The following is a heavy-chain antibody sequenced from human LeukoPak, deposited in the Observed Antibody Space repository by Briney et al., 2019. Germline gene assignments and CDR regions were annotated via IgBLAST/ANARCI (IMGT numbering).Heavy chain of an antibody. J-gene: IGHJ6*03. CDR3: ARRLKRMLRGVIRGSSDYYSHYYMDV. D-gene: IGHD3-10*01. Sequence: SETLSLTCTVSGGSISSVSYYWSWIRQPAGKGLEWIGRIYTSGSTHYNPSLKSRVTISVDTSKNQFSLRLSSVTAADTAVYYCARRLKRMLRGVIRGSSDYYSHYYMDVWGKGTAVTISS. CDR2: IYTSGST. V-gene: IGHV4-61*02. CDR1: GGSISSVSYY.